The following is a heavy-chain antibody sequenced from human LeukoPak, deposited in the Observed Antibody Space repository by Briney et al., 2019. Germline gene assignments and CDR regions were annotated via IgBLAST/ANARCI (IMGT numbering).Heavy chain of an antibody. J-gene: IGHJ4*02. D-gene: IGHD3-22*01. V-gene: IGHV1-24*01. CDR2: FDPEDGET. CDR3: ATTDGYDSSGFWNY. Sequence: ASVKVSRKVSGYTLTELSMHWVRQAPGKGLEWMGGFDPEDGETIYAQKFQGRVTMTEDTSTDTAYMELSSLRSEDTAVYYCATTDGYDSSGFWNYWGQGTLVTVSS. CDR1: GYTLTELS.